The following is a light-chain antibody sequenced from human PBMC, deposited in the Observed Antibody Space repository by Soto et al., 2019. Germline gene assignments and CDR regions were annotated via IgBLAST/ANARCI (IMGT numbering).Light chain of an antibody. Sequence: QSVLTQPPSVSAAPGQTVTISCSASSSNIGNNYVSWYQQFPGTAPKLLIYDNNKRPSGIPDRFSGSKSGTSATLDITGLQTGDEADYYCGTWDSSLSAVVFGGGTKLTVL. V-gene: IGLV1-51*01. CDR2: DNN. CDR3: GTWDSSLSAVV. CDR1: SSNIGNNY. J-gene: IGLJ2*01.